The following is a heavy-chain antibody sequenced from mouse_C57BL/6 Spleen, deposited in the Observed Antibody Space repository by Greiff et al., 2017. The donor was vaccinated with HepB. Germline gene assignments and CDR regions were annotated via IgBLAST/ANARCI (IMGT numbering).Heavy chain of an antibody. Sequence: EVQGVESGGGLVKPGGSLKLSCAASGFTFSDYGMHWVRQAPEKGLEWVAYISSGSSTIYYAATVKGRFTISRDNAKNTLFLQMTSLRSEDTAMYYCAREGLDYWGQGTTLTVSS. CDR3: AREGLDY. CDR1: GFTFSDYG. V-gene: IGHV5-17*01. J-gene: IGHJ2*01. CDR2: ISSGSSTI.